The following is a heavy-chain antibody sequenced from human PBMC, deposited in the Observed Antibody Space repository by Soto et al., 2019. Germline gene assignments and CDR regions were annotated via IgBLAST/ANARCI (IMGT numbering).Heavy chain of an antibody. D-gene: IGHD1-20*01. CDR2: IKSKTDGGTT. Sequence: GGSLRLSCAASGFTFSNAWMSWVRQAPGKGLEWVGRIKSKTDGGTTDYAAPVKGRFTISRDDSKNTLYLQMNSLKTEDTAVYYCTTDRRANWNDVGFDYWGQGTLVTVSS. V-gene: IGHV3-15*01. CDR3: TTDRRANWNDVGFDY. J-gene: IGHJ4*02. CDR1: GFTFSNAW.